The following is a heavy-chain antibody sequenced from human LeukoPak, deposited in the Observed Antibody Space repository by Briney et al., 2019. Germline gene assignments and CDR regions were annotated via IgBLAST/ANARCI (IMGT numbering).Heavy chain of an antibody. J-gene: IGHJ4*02. Sequence: SQTLSLTCAISGDSVSDSTAAWNWIRQSPSRGLEWLGRTYYRSKWYNDYAVSVKSRITINPDTSKNQFSLQLNSVTPEDTAVYYCASTHSSGRYIDYWGQGTLVTVSS. V-gene: IGHV6-1*01. D-gene: IGHD3-22*01. CDR2: TYYRSKWYN. CDR1: GDSVSDSTAA. CDR3: ASTHSSGRYIDY.